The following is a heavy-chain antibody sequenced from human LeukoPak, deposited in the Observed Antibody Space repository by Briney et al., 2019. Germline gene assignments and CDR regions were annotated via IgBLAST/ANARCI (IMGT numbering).Heavy chain of an antibody. V-gene: IGHV5-51*01. D-gene: IGHD3-10*01. CDR2: TYPGDSDT. CDR3: ARQSGSHAIAEIDY. Sequence: GGSLRLSCKGSGYSFTSYWIGWVRQMPGKGLEWMGITYPGDSDTRYSPSFQGQVTISADKSISTAYLQWSSLKASDTAMYYCARQSGSHAIAEIDYWGQGTLVTVSS. J-gene: IGHJ4*02. CDR1: GYSFTSYW.